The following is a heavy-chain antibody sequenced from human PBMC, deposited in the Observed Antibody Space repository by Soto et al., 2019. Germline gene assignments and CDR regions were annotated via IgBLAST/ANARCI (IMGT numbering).Heavy chain of an antibody. CDR3: ATLPDSSSPGAFDI. Sequence: RASVKVSCKASGGTFSSYTISWVRQAPGQGLEWMGRIIPILGIANYAQKFQGRVTITADKSTSTAYMELSSLRSEDTAVYYCATLPDSSSPGAFDIWGQGTMVTVSS. CDR1: GGTFSSYT. V-gene: IGHV1-69*02. D-gene: IGHD6-13*01. CDR2: IIPILGIA. J-gene: IGHJ3*02.